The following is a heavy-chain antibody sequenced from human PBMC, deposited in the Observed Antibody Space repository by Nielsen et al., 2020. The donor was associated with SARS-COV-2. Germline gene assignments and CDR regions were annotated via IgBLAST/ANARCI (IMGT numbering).Heavy chain of an antibody. CDR3: ASLPAASNLYYYYGMDV. CDR1: GFTFSSYD. D-gene: IGHD2-2*01. CDR2: IGTAGDT. V-gene: IGHV3-13*01. Sequence: GESLKISCAASGFTFSSYDMHWVRQATGKGLEWVSAIGTAGDTYYPGSVKGRFTISRENAKNSLYLQMNSLRAGDTAVYYCASLPAASNLYYYYGMDVWGQGTTVTVSS. J-gene: IGHJ6*02.